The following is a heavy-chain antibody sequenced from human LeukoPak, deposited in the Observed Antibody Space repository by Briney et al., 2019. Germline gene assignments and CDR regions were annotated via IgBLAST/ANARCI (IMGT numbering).Heavy chain of an antibody. V-gene: IGHV3-21*01. CDR1: GFTFSSYE. CDR2: ITSSSRYI. Sequence: GGSLRLSCAASGFTFSSYEMNWVRQAPGKGLEWVSSITSSSRYIKYSDSVKGRFTISRDNARSSLYLQMNSLRAEDTAVYYCARDSLFYYFDYWGQGTLVTVSS. CDR3: ARDSLFYYFDY. J-gene: IGHJ4*02.